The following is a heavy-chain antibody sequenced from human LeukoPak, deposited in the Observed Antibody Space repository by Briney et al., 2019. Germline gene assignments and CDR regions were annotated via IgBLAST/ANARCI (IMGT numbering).Heavy chain of an antibody. J-gene: IGHJ6*02. CDR2: FYTSGST. CDR1: GASISSGSYS. Sequence: PSETLSLTCTVSGASISSGSYSWGWIRQPAGKGLEWIGRFYTSGSTNYNPSLKSRVTISVDTSKNQFSLKLSSVTAADTAVYYCARPMVSNYGMDVWGQGTTVTVSS. CDR3: ARPMVSNYGMDV. V-gene: IGHV4-61*02. D-gene: IGHD2-8*01.